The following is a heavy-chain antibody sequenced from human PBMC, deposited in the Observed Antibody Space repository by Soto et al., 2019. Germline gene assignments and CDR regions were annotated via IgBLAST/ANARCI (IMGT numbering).Heavy chain of an antibody. Sequence: SETLSLTCAVSGGSFSGYSWRWIRQPPGKGLEWIGEINHSGSTNYNPSHKSRVTISVDTSKNQFSLKLSSVSAAAPHAYYSARVRLLGVLGVAIKDNGVDAWGQALLGTLSS. CDR1: GGSFSGYS. CDR2: INHSGST. V-gene: IGHV4-34*01. D-gene: IGHD2-21*01. J-gene: IGHJ5*02. CDR3: ARVRLLGVLGVAIKDNGVDA.